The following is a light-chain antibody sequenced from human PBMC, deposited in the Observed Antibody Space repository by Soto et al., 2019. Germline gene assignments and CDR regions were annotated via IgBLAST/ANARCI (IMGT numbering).Light chain of an antibody. Sequence: QSALTQPASVSGSPGQSITISCTGTSSDVGSYNLVSWYKQHPGKAPKLMIYEVSERPSGVSNRFSGSRSGNTASRTISGLQAEDEADYYCCSYAGSSTFVFGTGTKVTVL. CDR3: CSYAGSSTFV. CDR1: SSDVGSYNL. V-gene: IGLV2-23*02. CDR2: EVS. J-gene: IGLJ1*01.